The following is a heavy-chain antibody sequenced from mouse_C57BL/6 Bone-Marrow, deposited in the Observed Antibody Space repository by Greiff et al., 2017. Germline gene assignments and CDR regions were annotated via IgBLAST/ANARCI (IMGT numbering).Heavy chain of an antibody. D-gene: IGHD1-1*01. Sequence: LVESGAELVRPGASVTLSCKASGYTFTDYEMHWVKQTPVHGLEWIGAIDPETGGTAYNQKFKGKAILTADKSSSTAYMELRSLTSEDSAVYYCTRIWYGSSSFAYWGQGTLVTVSA. CDR1: GYTFTDYE. V-gene: IGHV1-15*01. J-gene: IGHJ3*01. CDR2: IDPETGGT. CDR3: TRIWYGSSSFAY.